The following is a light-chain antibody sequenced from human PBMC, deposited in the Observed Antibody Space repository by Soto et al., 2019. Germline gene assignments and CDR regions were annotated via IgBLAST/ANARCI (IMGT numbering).Light chain of an antibody. J-gene: IGKJ2*02. CDR1: QGISSY. CDR2: AAS. V-gene: IGKV1-8*01. Sequence: AIRMTQSPSSFSASTGDRVTITCRASQGISSYLAWYQQKPGKAPKLLIYAASTLQSGVPSRFRGSGSGTDFTLTISCLQSEDFATYYGQQYYSYPWTFGQGTKLEIK. CDR3: QQYYSYPWT.